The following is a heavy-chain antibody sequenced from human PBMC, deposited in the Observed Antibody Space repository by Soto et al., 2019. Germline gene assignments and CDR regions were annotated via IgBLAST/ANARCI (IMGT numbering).Heavy chain of an antibody. Sequence: PSETLSLTCTVSGGSISTYYWSWIRQPPGKGLEWIGYLYYSGSTNYNPSLKSRVTISVDTSKNQFSLKLSSVTAADTAVYYCARFWVPPDNWFDPWGQGTLVTVSS. D-gene: IGHD3-16*01. CDR2: LYYSGST. V-gene: IGHV4-59*01. CDR3: ARFWVPPDNWFDP. CDR1: GGSISTYY. J-gene: IGHJ5*02.